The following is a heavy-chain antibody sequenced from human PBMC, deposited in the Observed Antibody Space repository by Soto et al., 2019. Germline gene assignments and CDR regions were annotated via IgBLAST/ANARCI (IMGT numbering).Heavy chain of an antibody. V-gene: IGHV4-34*01. CDR3: ARGARRRPPRDAFDI. J-gene: IGHJ3*02. Sequence: SETLSLTCTFYGLSFIGYYWSWIRQPPGKGMEWLGDINPSGSTNYNPSLKSRVIMSVDTSKKQFSLNVTSVTAADTAVYYCARGARRRPPRDAFDIWGQGTMVTVSS. CDR2: INPSGST. CDR1: GLSFIGYY.